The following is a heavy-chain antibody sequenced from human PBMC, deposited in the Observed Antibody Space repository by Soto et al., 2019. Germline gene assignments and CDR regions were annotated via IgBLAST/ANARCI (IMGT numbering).Heavy chain of an antibody. CDR1: GFTFNNAR. V-gene: IGHV3-15*02. J-gene: IGHJ4*02. CDR2: IDGGKT. D-gene: IGHD1-26*01. Sequence: EVQLVESGGALVEPGGSLRLSCAASGFTFNNARMSWVRQAPGKGLDWVGRIDGGKTDFAAPVEGRFTFSRDDSRNTLFLQRNSLKTEDTGVYYCTSNAAAKVGTLSYCGQGTMGTVSA. CDR3: TSNAAAKVGTLSY.